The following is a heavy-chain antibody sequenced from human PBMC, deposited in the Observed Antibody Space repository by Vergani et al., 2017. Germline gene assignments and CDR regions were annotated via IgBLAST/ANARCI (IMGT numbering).Heavy chain of an antibody. V-gene: IGHV1-18*01. Sequence: QVQLVQSGAEVKKPGASVKVSCKASGYTFTSYGISWVRQAPGQGLEWMGWISAYNGNTNYAQQLQGRVTMTTDTSTSTAYMELRSLRSDDTAVYYFARDTYYDFWSGYYTGYYLDYWGQGTLVTVSS. CDR1: GYTFTSYG. J-gene: IGHJ4*02. CDR3: ARDTYYDFWSGYYTGYYLDY. CDR2: ISAYNGNT. D-gene: IGHD3-3*01.